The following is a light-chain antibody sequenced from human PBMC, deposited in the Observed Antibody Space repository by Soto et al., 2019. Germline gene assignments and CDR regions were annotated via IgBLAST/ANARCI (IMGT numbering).Light chain of an antibody. V-gene: IGKV1-33*01. CDR1: QGISNW. CDR3: QQYDNLPLT. J-gene: IGKJ4*01. CDR2: DAS. Sequence: DIQMTQSPSSVSASVGDRVSITCRASQGISNWLAWYQQKSGKAPKLLIYDASDLETGVPSRFSGSGSGTDFTFTINSLQPEDIATYYCQQYDNLPLTFGGGTKVDIK.